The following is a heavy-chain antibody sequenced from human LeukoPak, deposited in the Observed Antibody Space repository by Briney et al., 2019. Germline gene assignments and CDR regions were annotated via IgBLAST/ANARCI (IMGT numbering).Heavy chain of an antibody. CDR1: GFIFSSYS. V-gene: IGHV3-23*01. Sequence: GGSLRLSCAASGFIFSSYSMNWVRRAPGKGLEWVSAISGSGGSTYYADSVKGRFTISRDNSKNTLYLQMNSLRAEDTAVYYCAKGGVYDFWSGYLHWGQGTLVTVSS. CDR2: ISGSGGST. J-gene: IGHJ4*02. CDR3: AKGGVYDFWSGYLH. D-gene: IGHD3-3*01.